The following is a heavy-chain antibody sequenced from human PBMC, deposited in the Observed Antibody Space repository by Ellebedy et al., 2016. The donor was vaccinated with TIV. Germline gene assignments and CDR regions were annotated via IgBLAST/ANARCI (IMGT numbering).Heavy chain of an antibody. CDR2: FNLGATT. Sequence: MPSETLSLTCAVYGGSFNNYYWSWIRQLPGKGLEWIGEFNLGATTNYNPSLKSRVTISVDTSKNQFSLKLNSVTAADTAVYYWAKWTVGYCSSASCYTGDYWGQGTLVTVSS. D-gene: IGHD2-2*02. CDR3: AKWTVGYCSSASCYTGDY. V-gene: IGHV4-34*01. CDR1: GGSFNNYY. J-gene: IGHJ4*02.